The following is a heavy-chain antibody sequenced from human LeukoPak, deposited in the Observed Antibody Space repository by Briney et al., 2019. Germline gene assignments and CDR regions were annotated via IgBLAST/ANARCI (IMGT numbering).Heavy chain of an antibody. Sequence: ASVKVSCKASGYSFADYYMHWVRQAPGQGLEWMGWIKPNSGDTRSAQKFQGRVTMTRDTSISTAYMELSSLRYDDTAVYYCATNILVRDIINWFDPWGQGTLVTVSS. J-gene: IGHJ5*02. CDR3: ATNILVRDIINWFDP. D-gene: IGHD3-10*01. CDR1: GYSFADYY. V-gene: IGHV1-2*02. CDR2: IKPNSGDT.